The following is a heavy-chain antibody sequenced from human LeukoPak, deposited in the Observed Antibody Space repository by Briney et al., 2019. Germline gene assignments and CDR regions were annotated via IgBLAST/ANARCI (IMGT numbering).Heavy chain of an antibody. CDR3: AGGIAVAHTPGWFDP. J-gene: IGHJ5*02. CDR2: IYHSGST. V-gene: IGHV4-4*02. D-gene: IGHD6-19*01. Sequence: SGTLSLTCAVSGGSIRSNNWWSWVRQPPGKGLEWIGEIYHSGSTNYNPSLKSRVTVSVDKSKNQFSQNLTSVSAADTAVYYCAGGIAVAHTPGWFDPWGQGTLVTVSS. CDR1: GGSIRSNNW.